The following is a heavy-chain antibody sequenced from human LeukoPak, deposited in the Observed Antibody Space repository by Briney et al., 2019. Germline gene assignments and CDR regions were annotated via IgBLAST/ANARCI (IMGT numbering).Heavy chain of an antibody. D-gene: IGHD6-13*01. CDR1: GGSISSSNYY. CDR2: IYYSGST. CDR3: ARDRRTAAGSAYYYYYGMDV. Sequence: PSETLSLTCTVSGGSISSSNYYWGWIRQPPGKGLEWIGSIYYSGSTYYNPSLKSRVTTSVDTSKNQFSLKLSSVSAADTAVYYCARDRRTAAGSAYYYYYGMDVWGKGTTVTVSS. V-gene: IGHV4-39*07. J-gene: IGHJ6*04.